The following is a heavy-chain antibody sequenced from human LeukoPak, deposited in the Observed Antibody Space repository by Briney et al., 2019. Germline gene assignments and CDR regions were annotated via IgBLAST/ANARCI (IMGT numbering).Heavy chain of an antibody. D-gene: IGHD2-21*02. Sequence: GGSLRLSCAASGFTVSNNYMSWVRQAPGKGLEWVSSISSTSTYIFHADSVKGRFTISRDNAKNSLYLQMNSLRAEDTAVYYCARGSSRVTATDCFDPWGQGTLVAVSS. V-gene: IGHV3-21*01. CDR2: ISSTSTYI. CDR3: ARGSSRVTATDCFDP. CDR1: GFTVSNNY. J-gene: IGHJ5*02.